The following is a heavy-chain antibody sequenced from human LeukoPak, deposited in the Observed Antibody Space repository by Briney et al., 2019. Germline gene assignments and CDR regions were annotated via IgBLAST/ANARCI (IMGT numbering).Heavy chain of an antibody. CDR1: GFTFTNYW. D-gene: IGHD3-3*01. CDR2: IKQDRSEK. V-gene: IGHV3-7*01. CDR3: ARLREIPVFGVVTKSTSYFDY. Sequence: GGSLRLSCAASGFTFTNYWMSWVRQAPGKGLGLVANIKQDRSEKYYVDSVKGRFTISRDNAKNSLYLQMNSLRAEDTAVYYCARLREIPVFGVVTKSTSYFDYWGHGTLVTVSS. J-gene: IGHJ4*01.